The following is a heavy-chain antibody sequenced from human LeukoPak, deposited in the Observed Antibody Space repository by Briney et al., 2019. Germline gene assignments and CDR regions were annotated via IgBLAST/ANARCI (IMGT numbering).Heavy chain of an antibody. D-gene: IGHD3-22*01. J-gene: IGHJ4*02. Sequence: GGSLRLSRAVSGISLSNYGMSWVRQAPGKGLEWVAGISGSGGGTNYADSVEGRFTISRDNPKNTLYLQMNRLRAEDTAVYFCAKRGVVIRVILVGFHKEAYYFDSWGQGALVTVSS. V-gene: IGHV3-23*01. CDR1: GISLSNYG. CDR2: ISGSGGGT. CDR3: AKRGVVIRVILVGFHKEAYYFDS.